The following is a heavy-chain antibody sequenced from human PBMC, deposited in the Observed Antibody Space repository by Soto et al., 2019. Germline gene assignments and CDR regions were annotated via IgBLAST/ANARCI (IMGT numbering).Heavy chain of an antibody. Sequence: VQLVESGGGVVQPGRSLRLSCTASGFTFSDYAMHWVRQAPGKGLEWVASIWFDGATKYYADSVKGRFTISRDNSKNTVYLQMSILRAEDSALYHCGRGGFSTNWRFDYWGQGTLVAVSS. J-gene: IGHJ4*02. CDR2: IWFDGATK. CDR1: GFTFSDYA. V-gene: IGHV3-33*01. D-gene: IGHD6-13*01. CDR3: GRGGFSTNWRFDY.